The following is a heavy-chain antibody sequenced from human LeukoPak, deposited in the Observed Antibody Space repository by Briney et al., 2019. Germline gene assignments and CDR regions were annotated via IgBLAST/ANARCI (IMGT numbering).Heavy chain of an antibody. CDR3: ARVVGWNEEFDY. D-gene: IGHD1-1*01. CDR2: INHSGST. J-gene: IGHJ4*02. CDR1: GGSFSGYY. V-gene: IGHV4-34*01. Sequence: PSETLSLTCAVYGGSFSGYYWSWIRQPPGKGLEWIGEINHSGSTNYNPSLKSRVTISVDTSKNQFSLKLSSVTAADTAVYYCARVVGWNEEFDYWGQGTLVTVSS.